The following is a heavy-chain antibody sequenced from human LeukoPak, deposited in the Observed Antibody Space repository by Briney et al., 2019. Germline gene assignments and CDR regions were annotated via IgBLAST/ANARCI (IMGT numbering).Heavy chain of an antibody. CDR2: IGRGGGDI. V-gene: IGHV3-23*01. Sequence: GGSLRLSCAASGFTFSNYAMTWVRQAPGKGLEWISVIGRGGGDIQYADSVKGWFTISRDNSKNTLYLQMNSLRAEDTAVYYCAKYAPPTTVVTRYFDYWGQGILVTVS. J-gene: IGHJ4*02. D-gene: IGHD4-23*01. CDR1: GFTFSNYA. CDR3: AKYAPPTTVVTRYFDY.